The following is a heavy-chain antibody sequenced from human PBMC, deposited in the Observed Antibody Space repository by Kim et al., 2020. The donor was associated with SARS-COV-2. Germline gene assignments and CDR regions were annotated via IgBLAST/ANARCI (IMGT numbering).Heavy chain of an antibody. CDR3: AKEVVRRITVIVVSRALDD. D-gene: IGHD3-22*01. V-gene: IGHV3-23*01. J-gene: IGHJ4*02. CDR2: ISGSGSST. Sequence: GGSLRLSCAASGFTFSSYAMSWVRQAPGKGLEWVSAISGSGSSTYYADSVKGRFTISRDNSKNTLYLQMNSLRAEDTDVYYCAKEVVRRITVIVVSRALDDWGQGTLVTVSS. CDR1: GFTFSSYA.